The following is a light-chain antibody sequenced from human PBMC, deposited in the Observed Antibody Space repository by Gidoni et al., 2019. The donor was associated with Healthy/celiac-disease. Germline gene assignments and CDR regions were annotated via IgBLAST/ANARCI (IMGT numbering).Light chain of an antibody. CDR1: QSISSY. V-gene: IGKV1-39*01. CDR2: AAS. J-gene: IGKJ3*01. CDR3: QQSYRTLT. Sequence: DIQMRQSPSSLTATVGDRVTITCRASQSISSYLNWYQQKPGKAPKLLIYAASSLQSGVPSRFSGSGSGTEFTLTISSLQPADFATYYCQQSYRTLTFGPGTKVDIK.